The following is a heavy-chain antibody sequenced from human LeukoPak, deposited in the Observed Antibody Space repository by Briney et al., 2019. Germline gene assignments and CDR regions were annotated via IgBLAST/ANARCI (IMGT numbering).Heavy chain of an antibody. CDR3: AKGRNSGSYSYYFDY. D-gene: IGHD1-26*01. CDR1: GFTFSSYA. V-gene: IGHV3-23*01. CDR2: ISGSGGST. J-gene: IGHJ4*02. Sequence: PGGSLRLSCAASGFTFSSYAMSWVRQAPGKGLEWVSAISGSGGSTYYADSVKGRFTISRDNSKNTLYLQMNSLRAEDTAVYYCAKGRNSGSYSYYFDYWGQGTLVTVSS.